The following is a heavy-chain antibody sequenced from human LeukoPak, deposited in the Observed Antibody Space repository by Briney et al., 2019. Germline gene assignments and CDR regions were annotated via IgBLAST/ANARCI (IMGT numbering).Heavy chain of an antibody. CDR2: IYYSGST. Sequence: SETLSLTCSVSGGSISSSSYYWGWIRQPPGKGLEWIGSIYYSGSTYYNPSLKSRVTISVDTSKNQFSLKLSSVTAADTAVYYCAVERDDAFDIWGQGTMVTVSS. J-gene: IGHJ3*02. V-gene: IGHV4-39*01. CDR1: GGSISSSSYY. D-gene: IGHD6-25*01. CDR3: AVERDDAFDI.